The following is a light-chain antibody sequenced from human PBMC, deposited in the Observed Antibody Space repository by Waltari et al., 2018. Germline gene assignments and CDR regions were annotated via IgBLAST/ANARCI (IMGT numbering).Light chain of an antibody. CDR1: SSDVGGYNY. CDR2: DVS. J-gene: IGLJ1*01. Sequence: QSALTQTASVSGSPGQSITISCTGTSSDVGGYNYVSWYQQHPGKAPKLMIYDVSNRPSGVSNRFSGSKSGNTASLTISVLQAEDEADYYCSSYTSSSIPYVFGTGTKVTVL. V-gene: IGLV2-14*03. CDR3: SSYTSSSIPYV.